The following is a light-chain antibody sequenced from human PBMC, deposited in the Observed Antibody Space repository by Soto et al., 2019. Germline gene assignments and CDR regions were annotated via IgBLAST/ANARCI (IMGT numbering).Light chain of an antibody. CDR2: EVS. Sequence: QSVLAQPASVSGSPGQSITISCTGTSSDVGSYNLVSWYQQHPGKAPKLMIYEVSKGPSGVSNRFSGSKSGNTASLTISGLQAEDEADYSCCSYGGRNTFVFGSGTKLTVL. V-gene: IGLV2-23*02. CDR1: SSDVGSYNL. CDR3: CSYGGRNTFV. J-gene: IGLJ1*01.